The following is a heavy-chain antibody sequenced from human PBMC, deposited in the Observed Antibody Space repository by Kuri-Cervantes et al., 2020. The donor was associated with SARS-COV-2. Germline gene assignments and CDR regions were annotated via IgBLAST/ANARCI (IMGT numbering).Heavy chain of an antibody. V-gene: IGHV4-59*01. CDR2: IYYSGST. D-gene: IGHD3-3*01. CDR1: GGSISSYY. CDR3: ARGKDFWSGYYLDY. J-gene: IGHJ4*02. Sequence: GSLRLSCTVSGGSISSYYWSWIRQPPGKGLEWIGYIYYSGSTNYNPSLKSRVTISVDTSKNQFSLKLSSVTAADTAVYYCARGKDFWSGYYLDYWGQGTLVTVSS.